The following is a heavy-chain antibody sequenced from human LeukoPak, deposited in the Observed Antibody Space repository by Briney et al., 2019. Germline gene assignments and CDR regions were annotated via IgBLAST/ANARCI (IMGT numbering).Heavy chain of an antibody. V-gene: IGHV1-2*02. CDR2: INTNSGGT. D-gene: IGHD3-22*01. Sequence: ASVKVSCKASGYTFTGYYMHWVRQAPGQGLEWMGWINTNSGGTSYGQRFQGRVTMTRDTAIRTVYMELSRLRSDDTAVYYCVRDRVGSYDSSGYYDYWGQGTLITVSS. CDR3: VRDRVGSYDSSGYYDY. J-gene: IGHJ4*02. CDR1: GYTFTGYY.